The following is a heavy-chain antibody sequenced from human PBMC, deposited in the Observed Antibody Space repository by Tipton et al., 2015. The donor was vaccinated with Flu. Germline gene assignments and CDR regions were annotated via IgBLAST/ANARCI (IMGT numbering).Heavy chain of an antibody. V-gene: IGHV4-4*07. J-gene: IGHJ3*02. CDR1: GGSISSYY. Sequence: TLSLTCTVSGGSISSYYWSWIRQPAGKGLEWIGRIYTSGSTNYNPSLKSRVTMSVDTSKNQFSLKLSSVTAADTAVYYCARDFTVGATRGAFDIWGQGTMVTVSS. D-gene: IGHD1-26*01. CDR3: ARDFTVGATRGAFDI. CDR2: IYTSGST.